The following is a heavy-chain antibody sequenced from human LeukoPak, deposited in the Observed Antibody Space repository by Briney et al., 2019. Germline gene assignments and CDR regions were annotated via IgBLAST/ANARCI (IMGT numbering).Heavy chain of an antibody. CDR3: ARDGTFDI. J-gene: IGHJ3*02. CDR2: IHPNSGGT. D-gene: IGHD2-15*01. V-gene: IGHV1-2*02. CDR1: GYTFTAYY. Sequence: GASVKVSCKASGYTFTAYYMHWVRQAPGQGLEWMGWIHPNSGGTSYAQKFQDRVTMTRDTSISTAYMELSRLRSGDTAVYYCARDGTFDIWGQGTMVTVSS.